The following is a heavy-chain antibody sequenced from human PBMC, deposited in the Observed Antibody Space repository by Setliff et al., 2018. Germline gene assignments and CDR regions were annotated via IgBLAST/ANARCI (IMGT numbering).Heavy chain of an antibody. J-gene: IGHJ4*02. CDR2: IHNNGRI. Sequence: SETLSLTCSVSGASITSYYWSWIRRPPGKGLEWIAYIHNNGRIKYNPALKSRVTISLDTSKNQFSLKLDSVTAADTALYYCARSPSSGAYWNPRPFYSDYWARGTLVPSPQ. V-gene: IGHV4-4*08. CDR3: ARSPSSGAYWNPRPFYSDY. CDR1: GASITSYY. D-gene: IGHD1-26*01.